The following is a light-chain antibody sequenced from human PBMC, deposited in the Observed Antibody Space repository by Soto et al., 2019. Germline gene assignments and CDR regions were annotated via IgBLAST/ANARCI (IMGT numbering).Light chain of an antibody. CDR3: QQRSNWPPLT. CDR1: QSVSSY. Sequence: EIVLTQSPATLSLSPWERATLSCRASQSVSSYLAWYQQKPGQAPRLLIYDASNRATGIPARFSGSGSGTDFTLTISYLEPEDFAVYYCQQRSNWPPLTFGQGTKVDIK. J-gene: IGKJ1*01. CDR2: DAS. V-gene: IGKV3-11*01.